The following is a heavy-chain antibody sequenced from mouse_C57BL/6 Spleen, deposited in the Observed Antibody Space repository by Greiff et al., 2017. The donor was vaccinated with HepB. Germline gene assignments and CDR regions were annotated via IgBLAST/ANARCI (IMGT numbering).Heavy chain of an antibody. CDR3: ARVYYGSSYAMDY. V-gene: IGHV5-16*01. J-gene: IGHJ4*01. CDR2: INYDGSST. Sequence: VMLVESEGGLVQPGSSMKLSCTASGFTFSDYYMAWVRQVPEKGLEWVANINYDGSSTYYLDSLKSRFIISRDNAKNILYLQMSSLKSEDTATYYCARVYYGSSYAMDYWGQGTSVTVSS. D-gene: IGHD1-1*01. CDR1: GFTFSDYY.